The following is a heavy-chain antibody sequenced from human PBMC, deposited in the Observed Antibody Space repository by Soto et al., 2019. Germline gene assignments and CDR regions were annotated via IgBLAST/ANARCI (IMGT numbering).Heavy chain of an antibody. V-gene: IGHV4-30-2*04. J-gene: IGHJ4*02. D-gene: IGHD5-12*01. CDR3: ARYYGDGYDYLDY. Sequence: SRVTISQDTSKNQFSLKLSSVTAADTAVYYCARYYGDGYDYLDYWGQGTLVTVSS.